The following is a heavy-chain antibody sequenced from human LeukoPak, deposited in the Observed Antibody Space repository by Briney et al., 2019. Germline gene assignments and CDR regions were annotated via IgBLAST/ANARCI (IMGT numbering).Heavy chain of an antibody. CDR1: GFTFSTYA. V-gene: IGHV3-30*18. Sequence: GGSLRLSCAASGFTFSTYAMHWVRQAPGKGLEWVAVISNDGSNEYYADSVKGRFTISRDNSKNTLYLQMNSLRAEDTAVYYCAKDQARLAGTTWASFDYWGQGTLVTVSS. D-gene: IGHD1-1*01. CDR3: AKDQARLAGTTWASFDY. CDR2: ISNDGSNE. J-gene: IGHJ4*02.